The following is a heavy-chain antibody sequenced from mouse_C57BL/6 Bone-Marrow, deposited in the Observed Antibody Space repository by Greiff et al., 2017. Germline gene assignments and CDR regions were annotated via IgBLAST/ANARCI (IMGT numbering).Heavy chain of an antibody. CDR1: GYTFTDYY. V-gene: IGHV1-19*01. D-gene: IGHD1-1*01. Sequence: VQLQQSGPVLVKPGASVKMSCKASGYTFTDYYMNWVKQSHGKSLEWIGVINPYNGGTSYNQKFKGKATLTVDKSSSTAYMELNSLTSEDSAVYYCATDYYGSSYETWFAYWGQGTLVTVSA. J-gene: IGHJ3*01. CDR2: INPYNGGT. CDR3: ATDYYGSSYETWFAY.